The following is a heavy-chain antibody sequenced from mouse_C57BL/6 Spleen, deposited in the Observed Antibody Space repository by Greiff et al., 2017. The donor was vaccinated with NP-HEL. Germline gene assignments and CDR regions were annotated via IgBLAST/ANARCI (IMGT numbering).Heavy chain of an antibody. CDR2: IYPGSGST. D-gene: IGHD2-4*01. V-gene: IGHV1-55*01. Sequence: QVQLQQPGAELVKPGASVKMSCKASGYTFTSYWITWVKQRPGQGLEWIGDIYPGSGSTNYNEKFKSKATLTVDTSSSTAYMQLSSLTSEDSAVYYCARREYYDYDDGVYYAMDYWGQGTSVTVSS. J-gene: IGHJ4*01. CDR1: GYTFTSYW. CDR3: ARREYYDYDDGVYYAMDY.